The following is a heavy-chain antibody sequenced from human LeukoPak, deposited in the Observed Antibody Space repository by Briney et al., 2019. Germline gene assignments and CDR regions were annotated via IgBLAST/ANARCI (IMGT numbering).Heavy chain of an antibody. J-gene: IGHJ4*02. Sequence: SETLSLTCTVSGGSISSSSYYWGWIRQPPGKGLEWIGSIYYSGSTYYNPSLKSRVTISVDTSKNQFSLKLSSVTAADTAVYYCARRRRGTTVTPIDYWGQGTLVTVSS. CDR2: IYYSGST. D-gene: IGHD4-17*01. CDR1: GGSISSSSYY. V-gene: IGHV4-39*07. CDR3: ARRRRGTTVTPIDY.